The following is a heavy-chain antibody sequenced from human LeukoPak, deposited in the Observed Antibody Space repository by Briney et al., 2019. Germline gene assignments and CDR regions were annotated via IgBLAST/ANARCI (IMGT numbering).Heavy chain of an antibody. CDR3: ARGPDHGGSYYHD. D-gene: IGHD1-26*01. CDR1: GFTFSSYA. Sequence: PGGSLRLSCAASGFTFSSYAMHWVRQAPGKGLEWVAVISYDGSNKYYADSVKGRFTISRDNSKNTLYLQMNSLRAEDTAVYYCARGPDHGGSYYHDWGQGTLVTVTS. V-gene: IGHV3-30-3*01. J-gene: IGHJ4*02. CDR2: ISYDGSNK.